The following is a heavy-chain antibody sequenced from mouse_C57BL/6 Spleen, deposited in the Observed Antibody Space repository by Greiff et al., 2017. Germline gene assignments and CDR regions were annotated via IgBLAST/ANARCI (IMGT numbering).Heavy chain of an antibody. CDR1: GYTFTSYW. CDR3: ASPYSNYDWFAY. J-gene: IGHJ3*01. V-gene: IGHV1-72*01. Sequence: QVQLQQSGAELVKPGASVKLSCKASGYTFTSYWMHWVKQRPGRGLEWIGRIDPNSGGTKYNEKFKSKATLTVDKPSSTAYMQLSSLTSEDSAVYYCASPYSNYDWFAYWGQGTLVTVSA. CDR2: IDPNSGGT. D-gene: IGHD2-5*01.